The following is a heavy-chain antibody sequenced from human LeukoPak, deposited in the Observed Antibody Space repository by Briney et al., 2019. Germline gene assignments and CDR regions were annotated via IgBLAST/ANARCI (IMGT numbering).Heavy chain of an antibody. CDR1: GFTFSSYS. Sequence: GGSLRLSCAASGFTFSSYSMNWVRQAPGKGLEWVSSISSSSSYIYYADSVEGRSTISRDNAKNSLYLQMNSLRAEDTAVYYCARDYNWNYFDYWGQGTLVTVSS. CDR3: ARDYNWNYFDY. D-gene: IGHD1-20*01. J-gene: IGHJ4*02. CDR2: ISSSSSYI. V-gene: IGHV3-21*01.